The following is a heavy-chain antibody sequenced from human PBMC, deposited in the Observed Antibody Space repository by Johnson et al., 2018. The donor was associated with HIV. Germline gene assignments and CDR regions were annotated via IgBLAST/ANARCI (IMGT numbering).Heavy chain of an antibody. Sequence: VQLVESGGGLVQPGRSLRLSCAASGFTFDDYAMHWVRQAPGKGLEWVSGISWNSGNIGYADSVKGRITISRDNDKNSLYLQMNSLRAEDTALYYCAKDTTFYCDTSGPSDAVDIWVQGTVVTVSS. V-gene: IGHV3-9*01. CDR1: GFTFDDYA. J-gene: IGHJ3*02. CDR2: ISWNSGNI. CDR3: AKDTTFYCDTSGPSDAVDI. D-gene: IGHD3-22*01.